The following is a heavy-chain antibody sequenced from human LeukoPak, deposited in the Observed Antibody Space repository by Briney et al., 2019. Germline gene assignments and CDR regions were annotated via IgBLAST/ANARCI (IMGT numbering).Heavy chain of an antibody. Sequence: GGSLRLSCAASGFTVSSNYMSWVRQAPGKGLELVSVIYTDGSTYYADSVKDRFTISRDISKNTLYLQMSSLRPEDTAVYYCAKNAGKLHYYYMDVWGKGTTVTISS. CDR1: GFTVSSNY. D-gene: IGHD4-23*01. V-gene: IGHV3-66*01. CDR2: IYTDGST. CDR3: AKNAGKLHYYYMDV. J-gene: IGHJ6*03.